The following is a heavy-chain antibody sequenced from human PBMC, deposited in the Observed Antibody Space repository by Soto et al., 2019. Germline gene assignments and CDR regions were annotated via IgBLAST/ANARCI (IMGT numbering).Heavy chain of an antibody. Sequence: GASVKVSCKASGYKFTGFGISWVRQAPGQGLEWMGWLSAYTGNTIYARKFQGRVSLTIATSTNTAYMDLRSLRSDDTATYYCARDRVQGVVTAHYNGMEVWRPGATVTVSS. D-gene: IGHD3-22*01. V-gene: IGHV1-18*01. CDR3: ARDRVQGVVTAHYNGMEV. CDR1: GYKFTGFG. CDR2: LSAYTGNT. J-gene: IGHJ6*02.